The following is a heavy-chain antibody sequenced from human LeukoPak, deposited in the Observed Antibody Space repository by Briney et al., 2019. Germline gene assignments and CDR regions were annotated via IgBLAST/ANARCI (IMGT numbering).Heavy chain of an antibody. CDR2: MKQDGSEK. CDR1: GFSFDAFW. V-gene: IGHV3-7*01. D-gene: IGHD5-18*01. J-gene: IGHJ3*02. Sequence: GGSLRLPCVGPGFSFDAFWINWVRLAPGKGLEWVANMKQDGSEKYYLDSVKGRFTISRDNAKNSIYLQMNRLRVEGTAVYYCARPRGYGTPHDAFGIWGQGTMVTVSS. CDR3: ARPRGYGTPHDAFGI.